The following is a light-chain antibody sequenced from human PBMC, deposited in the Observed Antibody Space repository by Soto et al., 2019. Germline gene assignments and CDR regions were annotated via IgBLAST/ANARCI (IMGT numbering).Light chain of an antibody. V-gene: IGKV2-28*01. CDR3: MQALQTRLT. CDR1: QSLLHSNGYNY. CDR2: LGS. J-gene: IGKJ4*01. Sequence: DIVMTQSPLSLPVTPGEPASISCRSSQSLLHSNGYNYLDWYLQKPGQSPQLLIYLGSNRASGVPDRFSGSGSGTDFTLKISRVEAEDVAVYYCMQALQTRLTFGGGTKVEIK.